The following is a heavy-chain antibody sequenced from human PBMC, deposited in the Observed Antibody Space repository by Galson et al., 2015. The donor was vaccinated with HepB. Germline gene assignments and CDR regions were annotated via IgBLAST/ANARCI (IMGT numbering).Heavy chain of an antibody. CDR3: ARGRRNYFDY. J-gene: IGHJ4*02. CDR1: AAPLTSAGYS. CDR2: IYHRGST. Sequence: PSPTRAVPAAPLTSAGYSWRWTRPPPAQRLAWIRYIYHRGSTFYNPSLKGRVTISVDRSKNQFSLKLSSVTAADTAVYYCARGRRNYFDYWGQGTLVTVSS. V-gene: IGHV4-30-2*01.